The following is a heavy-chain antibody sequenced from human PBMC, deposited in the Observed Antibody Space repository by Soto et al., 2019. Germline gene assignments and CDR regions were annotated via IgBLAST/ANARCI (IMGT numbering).Heavy chain of an antibody. D-gene: IGHD6-13*01. J-gene: IGHJ6*02. CDR1: GGSISSSSYY. CDR2: IYYSGST. CDR3: SRHRDSSSWYLYYYYYGMDV. Sequence: PSETLSLTCTVSGGSISSSSYYWGWIRQPPGKGLEWIGSIYYSGSTYYNPSLKSRVTISVDTSKNQFSLKLNSVTAADTAVYYCSRHRDSSSWYLYYYYYGMDVWGQGTTVTVSS. V-gene: IGHV4-39*01.